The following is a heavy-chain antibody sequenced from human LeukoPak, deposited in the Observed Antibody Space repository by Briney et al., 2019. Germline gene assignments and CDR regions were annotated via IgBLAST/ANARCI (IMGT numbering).Heavy chain of an antibody. V-gene: IGHV1-2*02. J-gene: IGHJ4*02. CDR2: INPNSGGT. D-gene: IGHD3-22*01. Sequence: GASVKVSCKASGYTFTGYYMHWVRQAPGQGLEWMGWINPNSGGTNYAQKFQGRVTMTRDTSISTAYMELRRLRSDDTTVYYWARDRDDSSGYYRETLFDYWGQGTLVTVSS. CDR3: ARDRDDSSGYYRETLFDY. CDR1: GYTFTGYY.